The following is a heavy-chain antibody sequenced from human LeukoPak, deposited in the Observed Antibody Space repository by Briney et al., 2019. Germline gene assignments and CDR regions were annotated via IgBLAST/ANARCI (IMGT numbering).Heavy chain of an antibody. Sequence: SVKVSCKASGGTFSSYAISWVRQAPGQGLEWMGGIIPIFGTANYAQKFQGRVTITTDESTSTAYMELSSLRSEDTAVYYCARMHCTNGVCHPQALSAEYFQHWGQGTLSPSPQ. V-gene: IGHV1-69*05. D-gene: IGHD2-8*01. CDR2: IIPIFGTA. J-gene: IGHJ1*01. CDR1: GGTFSSYA. CDR3: ARMHCTNGVCHPQALSAEYFQH.